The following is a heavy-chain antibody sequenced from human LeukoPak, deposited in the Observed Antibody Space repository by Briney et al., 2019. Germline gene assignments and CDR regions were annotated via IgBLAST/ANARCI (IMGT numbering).Heavy chain of an antibody. J-gene: IGHJ4*02. CDR2: IWYDGSNK. CDR1: GFTFSNYG. CDR3: AGNYGPYYFDY. V-gene: IGHV3-33*01. D-gene: IGHD3-10*01. Sequence: GRSLRLSCAASGFTFSNYGMHWVRQAPGKGLEWVAVIWYDGSNKYYADSVKGRFTISRDNSKNTLYLQVNSLRAEDTAVYYCAGNYGPYYFDYWGQGTLVTVSS.